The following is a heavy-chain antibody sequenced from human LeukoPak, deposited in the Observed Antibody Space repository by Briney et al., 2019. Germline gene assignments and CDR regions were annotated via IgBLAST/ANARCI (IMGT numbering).Heavy chain of an antibody. Sequence: ASVKVSCKSSGYTFTSSAIHWVRQAPGQRLEWMGWINAGNGNTHYSQEFQGRVTITSDTSASTAYMELGSLRSEDTAVYYCATASRYYYDSSGYYGYWGQGTLVTVSS. V-gene: IGHV1-3*03. D-gene: IGHD3-22*01. CDR2: INAGNGNT. J-gene: IGHJ4*02. CDR3: ATASRYYYDSSGYYGY. CDR1: GYTFTSSA.